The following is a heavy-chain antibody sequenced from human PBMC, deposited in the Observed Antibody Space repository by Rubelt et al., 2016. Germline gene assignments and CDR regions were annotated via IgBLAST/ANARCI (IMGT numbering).Heavy chain of an antibody. Sequence: QVQLVESGGGVVQPGRSPRLSCAASGFTFSSYAMHWVRQAPGKGLERVAVISYDGSNHSYADSVKGLFTSARDNSRNTLYLQMNSLRAEDTAVYYCARENYGDYYFNYWGQGTLVTVSS. CDR3: ARENYGDYYFNY. CDR1: GFTFSSYA. J-gene: IGHJ4*02. CDR2: ISYDGSNH. V-gene: IGHV3-30*04. D-gene: IGHD4-17*01.